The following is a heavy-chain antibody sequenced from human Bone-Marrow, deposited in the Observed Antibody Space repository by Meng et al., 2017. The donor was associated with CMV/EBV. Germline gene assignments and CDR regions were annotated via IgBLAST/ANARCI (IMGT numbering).Heavy chain of an antibody. Sequence: SGGTFSSYAISWVRQAPGQGLEWMGGIIPIFGTANYAQKFQGRVTITTDESTSTAYMELSSLRSEDTAVYYRAYSGSYLNLDNNFDYWGQGTLVTVSS. J-gene: IGHJ4*02. CDR2: IIPIFGTA. CDR3: AYSGSYLNLDNNFDY. D-gene: IGHD1-26*01. CDR1: GGTFSSYA. V-gene: IGHV1-69*05.